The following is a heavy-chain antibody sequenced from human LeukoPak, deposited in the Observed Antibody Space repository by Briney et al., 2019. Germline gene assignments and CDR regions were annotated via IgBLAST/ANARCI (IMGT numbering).Heavy chain of an antibody. Sequence: GGSLRLSCAASGFTSSNYWMHWVRQGPGKGLVWVSRIRSDGTSTSYADSVKGRFTISRDNAKNTLYLQMSSLRAEDTAVYYGARGGDPVKYYAEYFQYWGQGTLVTVSS. CDR2: IRSDGTST. CDR3: ARGGDPVKYYAEYFQY. CDR1: GFTSSNYW. D-gene: IGHD2-21*02. J-gene: IGHJ1*01. V-gene: IGHV3-74*01.